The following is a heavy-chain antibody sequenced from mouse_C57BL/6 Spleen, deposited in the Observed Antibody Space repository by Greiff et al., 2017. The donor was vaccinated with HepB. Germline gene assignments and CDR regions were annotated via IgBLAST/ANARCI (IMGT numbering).Heavy chain of an antibody. CDR2: ISDGGSYT. CDR1: GFTFSSYA. Sequence: EVQGVESGGGLVKPGGSLKLSCAASGFTFSSYAMSWVRQTPEKRLEWVATISDGGSYTYYPDNVKGRFTISRDNAKNNLYLQMSHLKSEDTAVDCCARDQGGATPLAYWGQGTLVTVSA. CDR3: ARDQGGATPLAY. J-gene: IGHJ3*01. V-gene: IGHV5-4*01. D-gene: IGHD3-2*02.